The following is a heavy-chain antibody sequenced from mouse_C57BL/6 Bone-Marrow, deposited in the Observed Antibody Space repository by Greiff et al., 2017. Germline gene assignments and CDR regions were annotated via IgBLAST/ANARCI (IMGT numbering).Heavy chain of an antibody. D-gene: IGHD2-12*01. CDR2: INPNNGGT. Sequence: VQLQQSGPELVKPGASVKIPCKASGYTFTDYNMDWVKQSHGKSLEWIGDINPNNGGTIYNQKFKGKATLTVDKSYSTAYMVLRSLTSADTAVYYCARGGYSPPFAYWGQGTLVTVSA. CDR3: ARGGYSPPFAY. V-gene: IGHV1-18*01. J-gene: IGHJ3*01. CDR1: GYTFTDYN.